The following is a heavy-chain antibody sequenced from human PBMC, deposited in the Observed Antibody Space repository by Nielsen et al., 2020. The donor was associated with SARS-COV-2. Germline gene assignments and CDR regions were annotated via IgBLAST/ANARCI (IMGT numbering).Heavy chain of an antibody. CDR3: ASRNVGYYYYGMDV. D-gene: IGHD1-1*01. CDR2: ISAYNGNT. CDR1: GYSFTSYG. J-gene: IGHJ6*02. V-gene: IGHV1-18*01. Sequence: GESLKISCKGSGYSFTSYGISWVRQAPGQGLEWMGWISAYNGNTNYAQKLQGRVTMTTDTSTSTAYMELRSLRSDDTAVYYCASRNVGYYYYGMDVWGQGTTVTVSS.